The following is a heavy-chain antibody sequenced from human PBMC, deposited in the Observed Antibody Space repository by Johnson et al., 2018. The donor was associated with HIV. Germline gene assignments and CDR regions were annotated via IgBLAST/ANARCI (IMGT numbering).Heavy chain of an antibody. CDR2: IWYDGSNK. D-gene: IGHD1-20*01. Sequence: VQVVESGGGVVQPEKSLRLSCAAAGFSFSSYGMHWVRQAAGKGLEWVAVIWYDGSNKYYADSVKGRFTISRDNSKNTLYLQMNSLRAEDTAVYYCAKDSMGFNWNQFEAFDIWGQGTMVTVSS. V-gene: IGHV3-33*06. CDR1: GFSFSSYG. J-gene: IGHJ3*02. CDR3: AKDSMGFNWNQFEAFDI.